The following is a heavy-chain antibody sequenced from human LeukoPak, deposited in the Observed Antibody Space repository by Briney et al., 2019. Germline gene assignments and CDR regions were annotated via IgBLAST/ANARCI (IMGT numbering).Heavy chain of an antibody. D-gene: IGHD3-9*01. Sequence: SETLSLTCTVSGGSISSRYWSWIRQPPGKGLEWIGYIYYSGSTNYNPSLKSRLTISVDTSNNQFSLKLSSVTAADTAVYYCARENYDILTGYYIDYWGQGTLVTVSS. CDR3: ARENYDILTGYYIDY. CDR2: IYYSGST. V-gene: IGHV4-59*11. J-gene: IGHJ4*02. CDR1: GGSISSRY.